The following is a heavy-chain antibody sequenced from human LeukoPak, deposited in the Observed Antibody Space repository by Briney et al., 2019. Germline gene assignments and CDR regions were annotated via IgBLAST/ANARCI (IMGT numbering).Heavy chain of an antibody. J-gene: IGHJ4*02. CDR2: IYYSGST. CDR3: ARADLRWPNYFDY. CDR1: GGSISSGGYY. D-gene: IGHD4-17*01. Sequence: SETLSLTCTVSGGSISSGGYYWSWIRQHPGKGLEWIGYIYYSGSTYYNPSLKSRVTISVDTSKNQFSLKLSSVTAADTAVYYCARADLRWPNYFDYWGQGTLVTVSS. V-gene: IGHV4-31*03.